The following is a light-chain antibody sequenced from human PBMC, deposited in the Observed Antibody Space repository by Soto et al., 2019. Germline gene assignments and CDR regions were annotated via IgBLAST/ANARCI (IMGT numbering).Light chain of an antibody. J-gene: IGLJ1*01. CDR2: STS. V-gene: IGLV8-61*01. CDR3: VLYMGSGISV. CDR1: SGSVSTIYY. Sequence: QAVVTQEPSFSVSPGGTVTLTCGLSSGSVSTIYYTSWYQQTPGQAPRTLIYSTSTRSSGVPDRFSGSILGNKAALTITGAQADDESDYYCVLYMGSGISVFGTATKLTVL.